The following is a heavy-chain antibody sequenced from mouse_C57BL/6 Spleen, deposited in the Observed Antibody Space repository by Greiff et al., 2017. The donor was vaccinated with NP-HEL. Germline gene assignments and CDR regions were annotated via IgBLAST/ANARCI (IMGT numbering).Heavy chain of an antibody. J-gene: IGHJ2*01. CDR2: INPNNGGT. D-gene: IGHD2-4*01. Sequence: SGYTFTDYYMNWVKQSHGKSLEWIGDINPNNGGTSYNQKFKGKATLTVDKSSSTAYMELRSLTSEDSAVYYCAAYDYDLFDYWGQGTTLTVSS. CDR3: AAYDYDLFDY. CDR1: GYTFTDYY. V-gene: IGHV1-26*01.